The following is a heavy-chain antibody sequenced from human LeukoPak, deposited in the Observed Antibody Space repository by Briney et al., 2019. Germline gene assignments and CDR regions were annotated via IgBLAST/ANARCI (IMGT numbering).Heavy chain of an antibody. CDR2: ISGSGGST. Sequence: RGALRLSCAASGFTFSIYAMSWVRQAPGEGLEWVSSISGSGGSTYYADSVKGRFAISRDNSKNTLYLQMNSLRAEDTAIYYCAKRLGRDGYNYFDNWGQGTLVTVSS. CDR3: AKRLGRDGYNYFDN. V-gene: IGHV3-23*01. J-gene: IGHJ4*02. D-gene: IGHD5-24*01. CDR1: GFTFSIYA.